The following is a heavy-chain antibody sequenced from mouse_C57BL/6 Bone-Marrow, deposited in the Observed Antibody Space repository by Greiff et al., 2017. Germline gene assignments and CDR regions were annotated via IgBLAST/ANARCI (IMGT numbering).Heavy chain of an antibody. Sequence: QVQLKQSGAELMKPGASVKLSCKATGYTFTGYWIQWVKQRPGHGLEWIGEILPGSGSTNYNEKFKGKATFTADTASNTAYMQLSSLTSEDSAVYCCASEGGYDGSSWPYWGQGTLITVSA. CDR1: GYTFTGYW. J-gene: IGHJ3*01. D-gene: IGHD1-1*01. V-gene: IGHV1-9*01. CDR2: ILPGSGST. CDR3: ASEGGYDGSSWPY.